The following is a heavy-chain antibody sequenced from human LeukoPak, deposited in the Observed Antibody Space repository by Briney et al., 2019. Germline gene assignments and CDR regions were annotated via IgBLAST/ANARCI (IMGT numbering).Heavy chain of an antibody. CDR1: GYTFTSYD. V-gene: IGHV1-8*01. CDR2: MNPNSGNT. D-gene: IGHD3-3*01. J-gene: IGHJ6*03. Sequence: ASVKVSCKASGYTFTSYDINWVRQATGQGLEWMGWMNPNSGNTGYAQKFQGRVTMTRNTSISTAYMELSSLRSEDTAVYYCARGTGDFWSGYYTGGNYYYYMDVWGKGTTVTVSS. CDR3: ARGTGDFWSGYYTGGNYYYYMDV.